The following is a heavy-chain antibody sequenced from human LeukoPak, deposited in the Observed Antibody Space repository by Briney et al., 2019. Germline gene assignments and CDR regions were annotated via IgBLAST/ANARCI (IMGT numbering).Heavy chain of an antibody. D-gene: IGHD1-26*01. CDR3: ASGRIVGALGYYYYMDV. V-gene: IGHV1-69*13. J-gene: IGHJ6*03. Sequence: SVKVSCKASGGTFSSYAISWVGQAPGQGLEWMGGIIPIFGTANYAQKFQGRVTITADESTSTAYMELSSLRSEDTAVYYCASGRIVGALGYYYYMDVWGKGTTVTVSS. CDR1: GGTFSSYA. CDR2: IIPIFGTA.